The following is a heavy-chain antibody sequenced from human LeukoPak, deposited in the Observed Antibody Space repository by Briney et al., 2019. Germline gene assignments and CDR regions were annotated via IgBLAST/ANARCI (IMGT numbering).Heavy chain of an antibody. CDR2: IIPILGIA. CDR3: ARAGQYQLLDYYYYYGMDV. D-gene: IGHD2-2*01. V-gene: IGHV1-69*04. CDR1: GGTFSSYA. J-gene: IGHJ6*02. Sequence: ASVKVSCKASGGTFSSYAISWVRQAPGQGLEWMGRIIPILGIANYAQKLQGRVTMTTDTSTSTAYMELRSLRSDDTAVYYCARAGQYQLLDYYYYYGMDVWGQGTTVTVSS.